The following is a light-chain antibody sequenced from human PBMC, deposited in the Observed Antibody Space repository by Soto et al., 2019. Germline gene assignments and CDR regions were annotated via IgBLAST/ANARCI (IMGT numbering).Light chain of an antibody. Sequence: DLQMPQSPSTLSASVGERSTITGRASQDINRWLAWYQQKPGKAPKILIYNADTLESGVPSRFSGSGYGTEFILTISSLQPEDFATYYCQQLLSYPITFGQGTRLEIK. CDR2: NAD. V-gene: IGKV1-5*01. CDR3: QQLLSYPIT. J-gene: IGKJ5*01. CDR1: QDINRW.